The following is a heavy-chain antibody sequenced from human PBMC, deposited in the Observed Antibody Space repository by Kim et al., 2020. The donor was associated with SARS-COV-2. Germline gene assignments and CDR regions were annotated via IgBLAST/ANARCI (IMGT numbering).Heavy chain of an antibody. CDR3: ANGSIFGVVISIDY. Sequence: GGSLRLSCAASGFTFSSYGMHWVRQAPGKGLEWVAVISYDGSNKYYADSVKGRFTISRDNSKNTLYLQMNSLRAEDTAVYYCANGSIFGVVISIDYWGQG. D-gene: IGHD3-3*01. J-gene: IGHJ4*02. CDR1: GFTFSSYG. V-gene: IGHV3-30*18. CDR2: ISYDGSNK.